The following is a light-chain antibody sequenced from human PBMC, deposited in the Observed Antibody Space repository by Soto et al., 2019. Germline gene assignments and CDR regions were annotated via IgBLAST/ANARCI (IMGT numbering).Light chain of an antibody. Sequence: DVVMSHSPLSLPVTLGQPASISCRSSQSLVYSDGNTYLNWFQQRPGQYPRRLIYKLSERDSGVQDRCRGSGSGTDFPLKISKVEAEYVAVYYCMKGKQWPWPFGQGTKVDIK. CDR1: QSLVYSDGNTY. CDR2: KLS. J-gene: IGKJ1*01. CDR3: MKGKQWPWP. V-gene: IGKV2-30*01.